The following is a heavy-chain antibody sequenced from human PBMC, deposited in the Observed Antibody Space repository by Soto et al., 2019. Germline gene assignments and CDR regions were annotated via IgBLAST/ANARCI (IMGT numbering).Heavy chain of an antibody. D-gene: IGHD2-15*01. J-gene: IGHJ4*02. CDR2: IGAYNGNT. Sequence: GASVKVSCKASGYTFTSYGISWVRQAPGQGLEWMGWIGAYNGNTNYAQKLQGRVTMTTDTSTSTAYMELRSLSSADTAVYYCARDSGGYCSGGSCPWDYWGQGTLVTVSS. CDR3: ARDSGGYCSGGSCPWDY. V-gene: IGHV1-18*01. CDR1: GYTFTSYG.